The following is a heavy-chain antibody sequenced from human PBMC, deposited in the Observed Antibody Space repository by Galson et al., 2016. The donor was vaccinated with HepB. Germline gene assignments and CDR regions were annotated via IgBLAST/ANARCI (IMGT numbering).Heavy chain of an antibody. CDR1: GLTFRSYA. D-gene: IGHD7-27*01. J-gene: IGHJ4*02. CDR3: ARDHLWAFDY. Sequence: SLRLSCAASGLTFRSYAFSWLRQAPGKGLEWVSVSASGDITYYAHSVKGRFTISRDNAKNSLYLQMNSLRAEDTAVYYCARDHLWAFDYWGQGTLVTVSS. CDR2: SASGDIT. V-gene: IGHV3-23*01.